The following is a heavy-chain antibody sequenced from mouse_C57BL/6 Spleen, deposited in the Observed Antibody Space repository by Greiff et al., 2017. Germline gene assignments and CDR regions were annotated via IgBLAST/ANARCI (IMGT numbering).Heavy chain of an antibody. CDR2: IDPETGGT. Sequence: QVHVKQSGAELVRPGASVTLSCKASGYTFTDYEMHWVKQTPVHGLEWIGAIDPETGGTAYNQKFKGKAILTADKSSSTAYMELRSLTSEDSAVYYCTTYYGFDYWGQGTTLTVSS. J-gene: IGHJ2*01. D-gene: IGHD1-1*01. CDR3: TTYYGFDY. V-gene: IGHV1-15*01. CDR1: GYTFTDYE.